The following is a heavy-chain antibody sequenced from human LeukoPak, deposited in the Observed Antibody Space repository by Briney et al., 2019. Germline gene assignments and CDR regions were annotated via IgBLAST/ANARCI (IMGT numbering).Heavy chain of an antibody. V-gene: IGHV3-7*01. D-gene: IGHD3-16*01. Sequence: GGSLRLSCVASGFSFSSSWMNWVRQAPGKGLEWVAIINADGSNRGHADSVKDRFTISRDNAKNSLYLQMNSLRVEDTAVYSCARDRAGGDYDYWGQGTLVTVSA. CDR2: INADGSNR. CDR3: ARDRAGGDYDY. J-gene: IGHJ4*02. CDR1: GFSFSSSW.